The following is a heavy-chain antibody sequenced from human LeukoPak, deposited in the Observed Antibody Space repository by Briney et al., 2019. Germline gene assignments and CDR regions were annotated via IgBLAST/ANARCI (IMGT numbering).Heavy chain of an antibody. V-gene: IGHV1-46*01. CDR2: INPTGGST. CDR1: GYTFPSYF. J-gene: IGHJ4*02. CDR3: ARTAGRTFDY. D-gene: IGHD6-6*01. Sequence: GASVKVSCTASGYTFPSYFMHWVRQAPGQGLEWMGIINPTGGSTTYAQKFQGRVTMTRDTSTSTVYMELSSLRSEDTAVYYCARTAGRTFDYWGQGTLVTVSS.